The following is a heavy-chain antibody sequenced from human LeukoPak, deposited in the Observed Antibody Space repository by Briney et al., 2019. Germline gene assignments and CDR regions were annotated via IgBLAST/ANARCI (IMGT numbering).Heavy chain of an antibody. J-gene: IGHJ3*02. V-gene: IGHV3-49*03. CDR3: TRDLLDNDYSNYIRLDAFDI. CDR1: GFTFGDYA. CDR2: IRSKAYGGTT. D-gene: IGHD4-11*01. Sequence: GSLRLSCTASGFTFGDYAMSWFRQAPGKGLEWVGFIRSKAYGGTTEYAASVKGRFTISRDDSKSIAYLQMNSLKTEDTAVYYCTRDLLDNDYSNYIRLDAFDIWGQGTMVTVSS.